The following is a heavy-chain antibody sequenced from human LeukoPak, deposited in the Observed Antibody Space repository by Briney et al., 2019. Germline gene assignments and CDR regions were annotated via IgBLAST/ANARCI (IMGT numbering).Heavy chain of an antibody. CDR3: ARESSIAARNWFDP. CDR1: GGSISSGGYY. J-gene: IGHJ5*02. V-gene: IGHV4-31*03. D-gene: IGHD6-6*01. Sequence: PSQTLSLTCTVSGGSISSGGYYWSWIRQHPGKDLEWIGYIYYSGSTYYNPSLKSRVTISVDTSKNQFSLKLSSVTAADTAVYYCARESSIAARNWFDPWGQGTLVTVSS. CDR2: IYYSGST.